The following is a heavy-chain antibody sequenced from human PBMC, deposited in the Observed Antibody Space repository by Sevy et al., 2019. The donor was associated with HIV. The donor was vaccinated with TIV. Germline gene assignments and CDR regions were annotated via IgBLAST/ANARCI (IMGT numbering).Heavy chain of an antibody. CDR3: ARDSNEYGDYRLSYYFDY. CDR2: IYYDGNNK. J-gene: IGHJ4*02. Sequence: GGSLRLSRAASGFTFNSYGMHWVRQAPIKGLEWVASIYYDGNNKYYADSVKGRFTISRDESKNTLYLQMNSLRAEDTAVYYCARDSNEYGDYRLSYYFDYWGQGALVTVSS. CDR1: GFTFNSYG. V-gene: IGHV3-33*01. D-gene: IGHD4-17*01.